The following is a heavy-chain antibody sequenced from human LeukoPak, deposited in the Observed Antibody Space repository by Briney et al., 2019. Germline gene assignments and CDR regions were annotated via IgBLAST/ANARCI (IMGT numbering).Heavy chain of an antibody. CDR3: ARGYQAAFDI. D-gene: IGHD6-13*01. CDR1: GGTFSSYT. V-gene: IGHV1-2*06. J-gene: IGHJ3*02. CDR2: INPNTGGT. Sequence: ASVKVSCKASGGTFSSYTISWVRQAPGQGLEWMGRINPNTGGTDYAQEFQGRVTLTRDTSISTAYMELSRLTSDDTAVYYCARGYQAAFDIWGQGTMVTVSS.